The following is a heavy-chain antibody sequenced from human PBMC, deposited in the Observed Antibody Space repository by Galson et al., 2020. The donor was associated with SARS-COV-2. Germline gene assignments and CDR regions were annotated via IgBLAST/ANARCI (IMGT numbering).Heavy chain of an antibody. Sequence: SETLSLTCSVSGGSISSESHYWGWIRQSPGKGLEWIGTVFYTGTRYSNPSLESRFGISVDTSKNQFSLILTSVTAADTAIYYCARQHSSGWGNLRDFDPWGQGTLVTVSS. J-gene: IGHJ5*02. CDR1: GGSISSESHY. V-gene: IGHV4-39*07. CDR2: VFYTGTR. D-gene: IGHD6-19*01. CDR3: ARQHSSGWGNLRDFDP.